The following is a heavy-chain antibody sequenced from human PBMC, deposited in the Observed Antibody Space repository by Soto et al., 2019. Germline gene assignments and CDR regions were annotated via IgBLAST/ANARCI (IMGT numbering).Heavy chain of an antibody. CDR1: GFTFSSYS. CDR2: ISSSSSYI. CDR3: ARGTFGSSFGGYYYYYYGMDV. D-gene: IGHD6-6*01. Sequence: GGSLRLSCAASGFTFSSYSMNWVRQAPGKGLEWVSSISSSSSYIYYADSVKGRFTISRDNAKNSLYLQMNSLRAEDTAVYYCARGTFGSSFGGYYYYYYGMDVWGQGTTVTVSS. V-gene: IGHV3-21*01. J-gene: IGHJ6*02.